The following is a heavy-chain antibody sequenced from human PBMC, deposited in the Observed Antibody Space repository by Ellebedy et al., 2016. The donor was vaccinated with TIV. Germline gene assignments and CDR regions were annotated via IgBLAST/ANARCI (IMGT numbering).Heavy chain of an antibody. D-gene: IGHD1-20*01. CDR3: ARVGYNWNGRGEPFDY. CDR2: INHSGST. CDR1: GGSFSGYY. Sequence: SETLSLXXAVYGGSFSGYYWSWICQPQGKGLEWIGEINHSGSTNYNPSLKSRVTISVDTSKNQFSLKLSSVTAADTAVYYCARVGYNWNGRGEPFDYWGQGTLVTVSS. J-gene: IGHJ4*02. V-gene: IGHV4-34*01.